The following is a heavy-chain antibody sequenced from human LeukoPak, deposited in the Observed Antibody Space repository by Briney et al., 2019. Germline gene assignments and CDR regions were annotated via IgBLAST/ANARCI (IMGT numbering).Heavy chain of an antibody. CDR1: GGSFSGYY. J-gene: IGHJ4*02. Sequence: PSETLSLTCAVYGGSFSGYYWSWIRQPPGKGLEWIGEINHSGSTNYNPSLKSRVTISVDTSKNQFSLKLSSVTAADTAVYYCARVGVTTPYYWGQGNLGTVSS. D-gene: IGHD4-17*01. CDR2: INHSGST. CDR3: ARVGVTTPYY. V-gene: IGHV4-34*01.